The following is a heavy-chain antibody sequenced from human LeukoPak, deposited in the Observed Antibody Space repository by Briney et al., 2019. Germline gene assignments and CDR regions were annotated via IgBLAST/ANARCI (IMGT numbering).Heavy chain of an antibody. V-gene: IGHV4-34*01. CDR1: GGSFSGYY. D-gene: IGHD3-10*01. Sequence: SETLSLTCAVYGGSFSGYYWSWIRQPPGKGLEWIGEINHSGSTNYNPSLKSRVTISVDTSKNQFSLKLSSVTAADTAVYYCARWMRYYGSGSYYKGYYYYGMDVWGQGTTVTVSS. CDR2: INHSGST. CDR3: ARWMRYYGSGSYYKGYYYYGMDV. J-gene: IGHJ6*02.